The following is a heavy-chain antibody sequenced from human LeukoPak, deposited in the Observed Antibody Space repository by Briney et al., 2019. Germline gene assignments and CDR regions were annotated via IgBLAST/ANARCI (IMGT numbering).Heavy chain of an antibody. Sequence: SETLSLTCTVSGGSISSYYWSWIRQPPGKGLEWIGYIYYSGSTNYNPSLKSRVTISVDTSKNQFSLKLSSVTAANTAVYYCARRRGYSYDYWGQGTLVTVSS. CDR3: ARRRGYSYDY. D-gene: IGHD5-18*01. CDR2: IYYSGST. V-gene: IGHV4-59*01. CDR1: GGSISSYY. J-gene: IGHJ4*02.